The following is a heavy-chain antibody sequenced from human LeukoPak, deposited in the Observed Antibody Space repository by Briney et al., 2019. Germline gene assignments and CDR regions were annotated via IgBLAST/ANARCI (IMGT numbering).Heavy chain of an antibody. Sequence: ASVKVSCKASGYTFTGYYMHWVRQAPGQGLEWMGWINPNSGGTNYAQKFQGRVTMTRGTSISTAYMELSRLRSDDTAVYYCARVLIVGSSWPIDYWGQGTLVTVSS. D-gene: IGHD6-13*01. V-gene: IGHV1-2*02. CDR1: GYTFTGYY. CDR2: INPNSGGT. J-gene: IGHJ4*02. CDR3: ARVLIVGSSWPIDY.